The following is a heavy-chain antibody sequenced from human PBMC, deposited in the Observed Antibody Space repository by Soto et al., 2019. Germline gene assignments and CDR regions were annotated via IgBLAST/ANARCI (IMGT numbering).Heavy chain of an antibody. CDR3: XXXXXXDXXXXXXGXYFXY. J-gene: IGHJ4*02. CDR1: GFSLSTTGVG. Sequence: SGPTLVNPTQTLTLTCTFSGFSLSTTGVGVAWIRQPPGKALEWLALIYWDDDKRYSPSLKSRLTITKDTSRNQVVLTMTNMDPVDTATXXXXXXXXXDXXXXXXGXYFXYWGQG. V-gene: IGHV2-5*02. CDR2: IYWDDDK.